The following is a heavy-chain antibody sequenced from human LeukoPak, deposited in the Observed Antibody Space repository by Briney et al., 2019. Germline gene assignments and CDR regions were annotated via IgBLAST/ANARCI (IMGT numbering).Heavy chain of an antibody. J-gene: IGHJ4*02. Sequence: GGSLRLSCAASGFTFSSYSMNWVRQAPGKGLEWVSYISSSGSTIYYADSVKGRFTISRDNAKNSLYLQMNSLRAEDTAVYYCARGDSSSWYDFDYWGQGTLVTVSS. V-gene: IGHV3-48*04. CDR1: GFTFSSYS. CDR2: ISSSGSTI. CDR3: ARGDSSSWYDFDY. D-gene: IGHD6-13*01.